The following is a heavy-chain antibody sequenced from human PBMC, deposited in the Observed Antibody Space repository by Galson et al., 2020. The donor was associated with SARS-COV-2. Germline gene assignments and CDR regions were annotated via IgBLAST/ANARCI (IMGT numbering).Heavy chain of an antibody. V-gene: IGHV1-18*04. CDR2: ISADHENT. D-gene: IGHD3-9*01. Sequence: ASVKVSCKASGYSFSRYGISWVRQAPGQGLEWMGWISADHENTNYARNLKGRVTMTTDTSTSTAYMELRYLRSDDTAVYYCTRWWSYDILTGYYYYGMDVWGQGTTVTVSS. CDR3: TRWWSYDILTGYYYYGMDV. CDR1: GYSFSRYG. J-gene: IGHJ6*02.